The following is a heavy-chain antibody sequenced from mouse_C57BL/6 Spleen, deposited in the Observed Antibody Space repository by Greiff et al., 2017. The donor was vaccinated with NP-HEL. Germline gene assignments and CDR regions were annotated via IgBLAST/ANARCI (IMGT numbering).Heavy chain of an antibody. V-gene: IGHV1-64*01. CDR1: GYTFTSYW. J-gene: IGHJ2*01. CDR2: IHPNSGST. Sequence: VQLQESGAELVKPGASVKLSCKASGYTFTSYWMHWVKQRPGQGLEWIGMIHPNSGSTNYNEKFKNKATLTVDTSSSTAYMQLSSLTSEDSAVYYCARDYGSPYYFDYWGQGTTLTVSS. D-gene: IGHD1-1*01. CDR3: ARDYGSPYYFDY.